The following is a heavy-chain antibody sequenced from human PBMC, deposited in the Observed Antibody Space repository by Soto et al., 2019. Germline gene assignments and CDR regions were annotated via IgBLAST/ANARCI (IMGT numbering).Heavy chain of an antibody. CDR1: GGSISSGGYY. D-gene: IGHD5-18*01. CDR3: ARSGYSYGPNPLLY. J-gene: IGHJ4*02. V-gene: IGHV4-31*03. CDR2: IYYSGST. Sequence: QVQLQESVPGLVKPSQTLSLTCTVSGGSISSGGYYWSWIRQHPGKGLEWIGYIYYSGSTYYNPSLKSRVTILVDTSKNQFSLKLSSVTAADTAVYYCARSGYSYGPNPLLYWGQGTLVTVSS.